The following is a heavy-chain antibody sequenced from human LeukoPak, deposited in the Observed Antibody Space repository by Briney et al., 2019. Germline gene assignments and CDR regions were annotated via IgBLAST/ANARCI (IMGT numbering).Heavy chain of an antibody. Sequence: PSETLSLTCTVSGYSISSGYYWGWIRQPPGKGLEWIGSIYHNGSTYYNPSLKSRVTISVDTSKNQFSLNLNSVTAADTAVYYCARGKYYDFWSGYWDWFDPWGQGTLVTVSS. J-gene: IGHJ5*02. D-gene: IGHD3-3*01. CDR1: GYSISSGYY. CDR2: IYHNGST. CDR3: ARGKYYDFWSGYWDWFDP. V-gene: IGHV4-38-2*02.